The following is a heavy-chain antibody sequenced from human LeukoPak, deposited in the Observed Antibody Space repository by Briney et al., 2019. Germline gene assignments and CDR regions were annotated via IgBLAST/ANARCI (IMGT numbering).Heavy chain of an antibody. Sequence: SGGSLRLSCAASGFTFSTYWRTWVRQAPGKGLEWVANIKQDGSEKNYLDSVKGRFTISRNNAKNSLYLQMNSLRAEDTAVYYCGRDMDVWGQGTTVTVSS. CDR2: IKQDGSEK. V-gene: IGHV3-7*01. CDR1: GFTFSTYW. CDR3: GRDMDV. J-gene: IGHJ6*02.